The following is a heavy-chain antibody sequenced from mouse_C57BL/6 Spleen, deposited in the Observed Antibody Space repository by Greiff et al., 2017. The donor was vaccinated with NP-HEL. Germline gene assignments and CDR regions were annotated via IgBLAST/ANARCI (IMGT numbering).Heavy chain of an antibody. CDR3: ARENYSNSVDY. CDR1: GFTFSSYA. J-gene: IGHJ2*01. V-gene: IGHV5-4*01. CDR2: ISDGGSYT. Sequence: EVKLVESGGGLVKPGGSLKLSCAASGFTFSSYAMSWVRQTPEKRLEWVATISDGGSYTYYPANVKGRFTISRDNAKNNLYLQMSHLKSEDTAMYYCARENYSNSVDYWGQGTTLTVSS. D-gene: IGHD2-5*01.